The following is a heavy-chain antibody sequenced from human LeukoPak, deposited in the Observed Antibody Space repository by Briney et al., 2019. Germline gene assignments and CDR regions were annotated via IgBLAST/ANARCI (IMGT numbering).Heavy chain of an antibody. D-gene: IGHD3-3*01. J-gene: IGHJ6*03. V-gene: IGHV3-30-3*01. CDR1: GFTFTAYD. CDR3: ARGVADTIFGVVIIPHYYYMDV. CDR2: ISYDGSNK. Sequence: GTSLRLSCAASGFTFTAYDMHWVRQAPGKGLEWVAVISYDGSNKYYADSVKGRFTISRDNSKNTLYLQMNSLRAEDTAVYYCARGVADTIFGVVIIPHYYYMDVWGKGTTVTVSS.